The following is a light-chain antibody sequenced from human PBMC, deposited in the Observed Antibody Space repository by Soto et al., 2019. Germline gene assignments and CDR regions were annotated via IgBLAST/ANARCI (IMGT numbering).Light chain of an antibody. CDR3: QQSYSTPPT. CDR1: QSISSY. V-gene: IGKV1-39*01. Sequence: DIQMTHSPSSLSASVGDRVTITCRASQSISSYFNWYQQKPGKAPKLLIYAASSLQSGVPSRFSGSGSGADFTLTISSLQPEDFATYYCQQSYSTPPTFGQGTKVDIK. CDR2: AAS. J-gene: IGKJ1*01.